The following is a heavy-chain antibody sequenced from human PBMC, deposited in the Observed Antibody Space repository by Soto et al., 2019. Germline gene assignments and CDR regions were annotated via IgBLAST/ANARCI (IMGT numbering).Heavy chain of an antibody. Sequence: SETLSLTCTVSGGSISSGGYYWSWIRQHPGKGLEWIGYIYYSGSTYYNPSLKSRVTISVDTSKNQFSLKLSSVTAADTAVYYCAREHSSGWYVGKNWGQGTLVTVSS. CDR3: AREHSSGWYVGKN. V-gene: IGHV4-31*03. D-gene: IGHD6-19*01. J-gene: IGHJ4*02. CDR1: GGSISSGGYY. CDR2: IYYSGST.